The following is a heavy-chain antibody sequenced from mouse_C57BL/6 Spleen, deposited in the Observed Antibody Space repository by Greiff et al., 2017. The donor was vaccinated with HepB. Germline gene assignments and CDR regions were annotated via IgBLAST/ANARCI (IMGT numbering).Heavy chain of an antibody. CDR3: TANYYYGSSYGYFDV. V-gene: IGHV6-3*01. CDR1: GFTFSNYW. J-gene: IGHJ1*03. CDR2: IRLKSDNYAT. Sequence: EVHLVESGGGLVQPGGSMKLSCVASGFTFSNYWMNWVRQSPEKGLEWVAQIRLKSDNYATHYAESVKGRFTISRDDSKSSVYLQMNNLRAEDTGIYYCTANYYYGSSYGYFDVWGTGTTVTVSS. D-gene: IGHD1-1*01.